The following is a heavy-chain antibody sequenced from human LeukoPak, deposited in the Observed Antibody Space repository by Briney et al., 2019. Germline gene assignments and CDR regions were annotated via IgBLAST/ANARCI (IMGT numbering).Heavy chain of an antibody. V-gene: IGHV3-74*01. Sequence: GGSLRLSCEVSGFTFSTYWMHWVRQGPGKGLVWVSRIDSGGSNTLYADSVRGRFTISRDNAKNTLYLQMNSLRVEDTAMYYCARVGREYSSSSPPDYWGQGTLVTVSS. CDR2: IDSGGSNT. CDR3: ARVGREYSSSSPPDY. CDR1: GFTFSTYW. D-gene: IGHD6-6*01. J-gene: IGHJ4*02.